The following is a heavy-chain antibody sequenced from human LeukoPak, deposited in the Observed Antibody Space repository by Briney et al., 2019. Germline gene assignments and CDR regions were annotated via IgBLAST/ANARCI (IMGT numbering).Heavy chain of an antibody. CDR1: GFTFCSYA. Sequence: GGSLRLSCAASGFTFCSYAMSWVRQAPGKGLEWDSAISGSGGSTYYADSVKGRLTISRDNSKNTLYLQMNSLRAEDTAVYYCAKTPCRLEKVITDYWRQGTLVSVSS. D-gene: IGHD3-22*01. CDR2: ISGSGGST. V-gene: IGHV3-23*01. CDR3: AKTPCRLEKVITDY. J-gene: IGHJ4*02.